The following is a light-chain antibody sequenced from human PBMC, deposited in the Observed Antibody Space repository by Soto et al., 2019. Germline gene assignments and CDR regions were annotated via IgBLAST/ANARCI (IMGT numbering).Light chain of an antibody. J-gene: IGKJ4*01. CDR2: AAY. CDR3: QQSYSTPLT. CDR1: QSISSY. Sequence: IQMTQSPSSLSASVGDRVTITCRASQSISSYLNWYQQKPGKAPKILIYAAYSLQSGVPSRFSGSGSGTDFTLTVSSLQPEDFATYYCQQSYSTPLTFGGGTKVEIK. V-gene: IGKV1-39*01.